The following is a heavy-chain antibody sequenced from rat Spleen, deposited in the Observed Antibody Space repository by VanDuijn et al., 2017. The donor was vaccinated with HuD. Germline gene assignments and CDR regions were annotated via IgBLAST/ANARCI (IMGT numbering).Heavy chain of an antibody. CDR2: ISYDGSST. Sequence: EVQLVESDGGLVQPGRSLKLSCAASGFTFSDYYMAWVRQAPTKGLEWVATISYDGSSTYYRDSVKGRFTISRDNAKSTLYLQMDSLGSEDTAAYYCARRGECMDAWGQGASVTVSS. CDR3: ARRGECMDA. V-gene: IGHV5-29*01. J-gene: IGHJ4*01. D-gene: IGHD5-1*01. CDR1: GFTFSDYY.